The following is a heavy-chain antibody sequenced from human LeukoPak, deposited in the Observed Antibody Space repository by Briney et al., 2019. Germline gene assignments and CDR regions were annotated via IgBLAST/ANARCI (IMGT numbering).Heavy chain of an antibody. V-gene: IGHV4-39*01. D-gene: IGHD3-22*01. Sequence: SETLSLTCTVSGGSISSSSYYWGWIRQPPGKGLEWIRSIYYSGSTYYNPSLKSRVTISVDTSKNQFSLKLSSVTAADTAVYYCASSLRYVIVVVISEAFDIWGQGTMVTVSS. CDR2: IYYSGST. CDR1: GGSISSSSYY. CDR3: ASSLRYVIVVVISEAFDI. J-gene: IGHJ3*02.